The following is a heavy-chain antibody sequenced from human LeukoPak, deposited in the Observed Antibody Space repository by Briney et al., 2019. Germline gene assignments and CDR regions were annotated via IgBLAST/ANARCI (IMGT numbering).Heavy chain of an antibody. D-gene: IGHD1-26*01. CDR3: ATVVGATTFDHFDY. J-gene: IGHJ4*02. V-gene: IGHV1-24*01. CDR1: GYTLTELS. CDR2: FDPEDGET. Sequence: GASVKVSCKVSGYTLTELSMHWVRLAPGKGLEWMGGFDPEDGETIYAQKFQGRVTMTEDTSTDTAYMELSSLRSEDTAVYYCATVVGATTFDHFDYWGQGTLVTVSS.